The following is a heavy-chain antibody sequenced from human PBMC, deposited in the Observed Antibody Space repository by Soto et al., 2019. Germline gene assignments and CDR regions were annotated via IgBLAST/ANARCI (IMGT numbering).Heavy chain of an antibody. D-gene: IGHD6-6*01. J-gene: IGHJ5*02. Sequence: PSETLSLTCTVSGGSISSGGYYWSWIRQHPGKGLECIGYIYYSGSTYYNPSLKSRVTISVDTSKNQFSLQLSSVTAADTAVYYCARVHRIAARRNWFDPWGQGTLVTVSS. CDR1: GGSISSGGYY. CDR3: ARVHRIAARRNWFDP. CDR2: IYYSGST. V-gene: IGHV4-31*02.